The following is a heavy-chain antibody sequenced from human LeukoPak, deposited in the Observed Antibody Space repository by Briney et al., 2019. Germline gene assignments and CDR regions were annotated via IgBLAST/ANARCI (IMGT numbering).Heavy chain of an antibody. Sequence: GGSLRLSCSASVFTFSSYAMHWVRQAPWKGLEYVSAISSNGGSTYYADSVKGRFTISRDNSKNTLCLQMSSLRAEDTAVYYCVKGPRQDWFDPWGQGTLVTVSS. CDR2: ISSNGGST. J-gene: IGHJ5*02. CDR1: VFTFSSYA. V-gene: IGHV3-64D*06. CDR3: VKGPRQDWFDP.